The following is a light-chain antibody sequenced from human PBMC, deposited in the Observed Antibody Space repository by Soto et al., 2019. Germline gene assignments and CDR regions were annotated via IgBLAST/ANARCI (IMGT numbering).Light chain of an antibody. J-gene: IGKJ1*01. Sequence: EIVMTQSPATLSVSPGERATLSCRASQSVNSNLAWYQKKPGQAPRLLIYGASTRAPGVPARGSGGGSGAEYTANVSSLQSEDFEVYFCEQYNNWSSFGQGTKVEIE. V-gene: IGKV3-15*01. CDR2: GAS. CDR1: QSVNSN. CDR3: EQYNNWSS.